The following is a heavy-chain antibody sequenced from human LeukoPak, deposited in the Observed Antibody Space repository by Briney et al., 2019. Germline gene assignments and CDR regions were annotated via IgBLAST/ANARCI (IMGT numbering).Heavy chain of an antibody. J-gene: IGHJ4*02. CDR2: IYYSGST. V-gene: IGHV4-59*11. CDR1: GGSISSHY. Sequence: SETLSLTCTVSGGSISSHYWSWIRQPPGKGLEWIGYIYYSGSTNYNPSLKSRVTISVDMSKNQFSLKLSSVTAADTAVYYCARSADFDYWGQGTLVTVSS. CDR3: ARSADFDY.